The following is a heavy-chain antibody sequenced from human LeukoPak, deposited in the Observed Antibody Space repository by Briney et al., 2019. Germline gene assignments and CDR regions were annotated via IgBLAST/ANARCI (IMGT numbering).Heavy chain of an antibody. CDR1: GFSFSSYA. CDR3: VKSHSSGWDY. J-gene: IGHJ4*02. CDR2: ISNNGGST. V-gene: IGHV3-64D*06. D-gene: IGHD6-19*01. Sequence: GGSLRLSCSASGFSFSSYAMYWVRQAPGKGREYVSAISNNGGSTYYADSVKGRFTISRDNSKNTLYLQMSSLRAEDTAVYYCVKSHSSGWDYWGQGTLVTVSS.